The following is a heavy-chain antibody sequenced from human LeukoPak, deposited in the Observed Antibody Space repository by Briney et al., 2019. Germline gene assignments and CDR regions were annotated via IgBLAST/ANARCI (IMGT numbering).Heavy chain of an antibody. Sequence: GGSLRLSCAASGFTFSSYAMSWVRQAQGKGLEWVSAISGSGGSTYYADSVKGRFTISRDNSKNTLYLQMNSLRAEDTAVYYCAKDRGGSSGWYANYYYGMDVWAKGPRSPSP. CDR2: ISGSGGST. CDR1: GFTFSSYA. V-gene: IGHV3-23*01. J-gene: IGHJ6*02. CDR3: AKDRGGSSGWYANYYYGMDV. D-gene: IGHD6-19*01.